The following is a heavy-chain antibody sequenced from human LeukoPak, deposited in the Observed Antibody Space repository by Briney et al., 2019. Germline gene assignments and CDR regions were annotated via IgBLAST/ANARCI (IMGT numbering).Heavy chain of an antibody. CDR1: RFTFSSYA. V-gene: IGHV3-23*01. J-gene: IGHJ4*02. Sequence: GGSLRLSRAASRFTFSSYAMSWVRQAPGKGLEWVSAISGSGGSTYYADSVKGRFTISRDNSKNTLYLQMNSLRAEDTAVYYCAKLKVATSLYYFDYWGQGTLVTVSS. CDR2: ISGSGGST. CDR3: AKLKVATSLYYFDY. D-gene: IGHD5-12*01.